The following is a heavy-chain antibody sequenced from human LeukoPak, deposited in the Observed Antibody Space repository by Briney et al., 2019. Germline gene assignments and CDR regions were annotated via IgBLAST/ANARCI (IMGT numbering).Heavy chain of an antibody. CDR3: ARDDSSGHHLPFDY. J-gene: IGHJ4*02. CDR2: IWYDGSNK. CDR1: GFTFSSYG. D-gene: IGHD3-22*01. V-gene: IGHV3-33*01. Sequence: GGSLRLSCAASGFTFSSYGVHWVRQAPGKGLEWVAVIWYDGSNKYYADSVKGRFTISRDNSKNTLYLQMNSLRAEDTAVYYCARDDSSGHHLPFDYWGQGTLVTVSS.